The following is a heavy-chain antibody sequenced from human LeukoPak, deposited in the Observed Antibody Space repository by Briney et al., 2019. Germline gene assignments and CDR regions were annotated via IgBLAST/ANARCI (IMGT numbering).Heavy chain of an antibody. CDR2: IKQDGSEK. CDR3: ARELWQQLVRGGYCYYMDV. CDR1: GFTFSSYW. Sequence: GGSLRLSCAASGFTFSSYWMSWVRQAPGKGLEWVANIKQDGSEKYYVDSVKGRFTIPRDNAKNSLYLQMNSLRAEDTAVYYCARELWQQLVRGGYCYYMDVWGKGTTVTISS. D-gene: IGHD6-13*01. J-gene: IGHJ6*03. V-gene: IGHV3-7*01.